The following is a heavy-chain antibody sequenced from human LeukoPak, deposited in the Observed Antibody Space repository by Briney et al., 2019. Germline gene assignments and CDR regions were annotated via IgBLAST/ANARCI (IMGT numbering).Heavy chain of an antibody. CDR2: IYYSGST. CDR3: ARHDYSNYPVFNY. V-gene: IGHV4-59*12. Sequence: SETLSLTCTVSGGSISSYYWSWIRQPPGKGLEWIGYIYYSGSTNYNPSLKSRVTISVDTSKNQFSLKLSSVTAADTAVYYCARHDYSNYPVFNYWGQGTLVTVSS. J-gene: IGHJ4*02. D-gene: IGHD4-11*01. CDR1: GGSISSYY.